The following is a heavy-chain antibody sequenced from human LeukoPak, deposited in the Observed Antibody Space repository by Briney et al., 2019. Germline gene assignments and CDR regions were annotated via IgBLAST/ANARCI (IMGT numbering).Heavy chain of an antibody. CDR1: GYTFTSYD. CDR2: MNPNSGNT. CDR3: ARAVRRYSSSFGHYYYYMDV. Sequence: ASVKVSCKASGYTFTSYDINWVRQATGQGLEWMGWMNPNSGNTGYAQKFQGRVTMTRNTSISTAYMELSSLRSEDTAVYYCARAVRRYSSSFGHYYYYMDVWGKGTTVTVSS. V-gene: IGHV1-8*01. J-gene: IGHJ6*03. D-gene: IGHD6-6*01.